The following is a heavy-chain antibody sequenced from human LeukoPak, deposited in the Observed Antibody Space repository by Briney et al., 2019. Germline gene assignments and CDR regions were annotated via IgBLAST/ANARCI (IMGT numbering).Heavy chain of an antibody. CDR3: ASTETMVTSGYYYGMDV. J-gene: IGHJ6*02. D-gene: IGHD3-10*01. V-gene: IGHV1-69*13. Sequence: GASVKVSCKASGGTFSSYAISWVRQAPGQGLEWMGGIIPIFGTANYAQKFQGRVTITADESTSTAYMELSSLRSEDTAVYYCASTETMVTSGYYYGMDVWGQGTMVTVSS. CDR1: GGTFSSYA. CDR2: IIPIFGTA.